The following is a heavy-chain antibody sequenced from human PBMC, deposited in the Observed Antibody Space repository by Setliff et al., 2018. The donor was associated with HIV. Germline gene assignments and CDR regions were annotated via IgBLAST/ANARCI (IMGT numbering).Heavy chain of an antibody. Sequence: ASVKVSCKASGGTFSNYGMSWVRQAPGQGLEWMGWISAYNGNTNYAQKLQGRVTMTTDTSTSTAYMELSSLRSEDTAVYYCARNPEMAALNYFYYYMDVWGKGTTVTVS. CDR1: GGTFSNYG. CDR2: ISAYNGNT. CDR3: ARNPEMAALNYFYYYMDV. J-gene: IGHJ6*03. D-gene: IGHD6-19*01. V-gene: IGHV1-18*01.